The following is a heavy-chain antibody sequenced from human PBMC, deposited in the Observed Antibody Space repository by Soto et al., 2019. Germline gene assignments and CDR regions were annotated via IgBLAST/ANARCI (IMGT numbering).Heavy chain of an antibody. CDR2: ISYDGSNK. Sequence: GGSLRLSCAASGFTFSSYAMHWVRQAPGKGLESVAVISYDGSNKYYADSVKGRFTISRDNSKNTLYLQMNSLRAEDTAVYYCARDGGNISVGWQFDYWGRGTLVTVSS. J-gene: IGHJ4*02. CDR1: GFTFSSYA. D-gene: IGHD2-15*01. CDR3: ARDGGNISVGWQFDY. V-gene: IGHV3-30*04.